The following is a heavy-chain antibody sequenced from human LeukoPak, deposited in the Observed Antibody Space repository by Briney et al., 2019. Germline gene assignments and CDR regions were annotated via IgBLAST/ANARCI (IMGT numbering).Heavy chain of an antibody. Sequence: PSETLSLTCAVYGGSFSGYYWSWIRQPPGKGLEWIGEINHSGSTNYNPSLKSRVTISVDTSKNQFSLKLSSVTAADTAVYYCARGPGYYYDSSGYYPYYYYYYMDVWGKGTTVTVSS. CDR1: GGSFSGYY. CDR3: ARGPGYYYDSSGYYPYYYYYYMDV. J-gene: IGHJ6*03. D-gene: IGHD3-22*01. V-gene: IGHV4-34*01. CDR2: INHSGST.